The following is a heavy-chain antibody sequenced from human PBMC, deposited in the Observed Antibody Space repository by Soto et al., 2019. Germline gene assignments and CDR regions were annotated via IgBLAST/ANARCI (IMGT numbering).Heavy chain of an antibody. V-gene: IGHV3-74*01. J-gene: IGHJ5*02. CDR2: MNSDGTRT. Sequence: EVQLVESGGGLVQPGGSLRLSCAASGFTFSSSWMHWVRQAPGKGLVWVSRMNSDGTRTAYADSVKGRFTISRDNAKNTLYLQMNSLRAEETAVYYCARVWSWWCFDPWGQGTLVTVSS. CDR1: GFTFSSSW. CDR3: ARVWSWWCFDP. D-gene: IGHD2-21*01.